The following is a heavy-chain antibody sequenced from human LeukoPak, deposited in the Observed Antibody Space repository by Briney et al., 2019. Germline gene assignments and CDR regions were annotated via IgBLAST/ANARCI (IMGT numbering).Heavy chain of an antibody. CDR3: ARDWGSDDY. D-gene: IGHD7-27*01. V-gene: IGHV3-21*01. CDR1: GFTFSSYS. J-gene: IGHJ4*02. CDR2: ISSSSSYI. Sequence: GGSLRLSCAASGFTFSSYSMNWVRQAPGKGLEWVSSISSSSSYIYYADSVKGRFTTSRDNAKNSLYQQMNSLRAEDTAMYYCARDWGSDDYWGQGTLVTVSS.